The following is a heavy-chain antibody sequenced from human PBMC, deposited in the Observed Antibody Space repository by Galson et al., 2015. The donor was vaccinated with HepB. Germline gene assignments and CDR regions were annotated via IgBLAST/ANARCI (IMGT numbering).Heavy chain of an antibody. Sequence: SVKVSCKVSGYTLTELSMHWVRQAPGKGLEWMGGFDPEDGETIYAQKFQGRVTMTEDTSTDTAYMELSSLRSEDTAVYYCATISSPLPFDAFDIWGQGTMVTVSS. CDR1: GYTLTELS. CDR2: FDPEDGET. V-gene: IGHV1-24*01. CDR3: ATISSPLPFDAFDI. D-gene: IGHD6-13*01. J-gene: IGHJ3*02.